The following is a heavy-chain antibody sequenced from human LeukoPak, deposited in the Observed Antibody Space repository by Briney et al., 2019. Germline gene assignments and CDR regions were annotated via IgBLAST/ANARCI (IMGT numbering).Heavy chain of an antibody. D-gene: IGHD3-10*01. CDR1: GGSISSGGYS. J-gene: IGHJ5*02. Sequence: PSQTLSLTCAASGGSISSGGYSWSWIRQPPGKGLEWIGYIYHSGSTYYNPSLKSRVTISVDRSKNQFSLKLSSVTAADTAVYYCARGRMVRGVINWFDPWGQGTLVTVSS. CDR3: ARGRMVRGVINWFDP. V-gene: IGHV4-30-2*01. CDR2: IYHSGST.